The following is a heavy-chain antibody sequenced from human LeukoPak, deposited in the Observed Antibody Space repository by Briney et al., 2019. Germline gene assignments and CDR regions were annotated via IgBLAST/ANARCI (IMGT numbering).Heavy chain of an antibody. J-gene: IGHJ4*02. CDR1: GYTFTSYG. CDR3: ARVSLGYCSGGTCYFQDH. Sequence: ASVKVSCKASGYTFTSYGISWVRQAPGQGLEWMGWISAYSGDTNYAQKFQGRVTMTRSTSISTAYMELSSQTSEDTAVYRCARVSLGYCSGGTCYFQDHWGQGTLVTVSS. D-gene: IGHD2-15*01. CDR2: ISAYSGDT. V-gene: IGHV1-18*01.